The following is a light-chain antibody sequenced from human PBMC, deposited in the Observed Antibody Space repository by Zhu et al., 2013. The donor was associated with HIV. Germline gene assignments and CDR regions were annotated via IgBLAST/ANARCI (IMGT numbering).Light chain of an antibody. CDR1: QSVSNY. V-gene: IGKV3-11*01. Sequence: EIVLTQSPGTLSLSPGERATLSCRASQSVSNYLAWYQQRPGQAPRLLIYDTSKRATGIPARFSGSGSGTDFTLTISRLQPEDFATYYCQQSGTFGGGTTVEIK. J-gene: IGKJ4*01. CDR3: QQSGT. CDR2: DTS.